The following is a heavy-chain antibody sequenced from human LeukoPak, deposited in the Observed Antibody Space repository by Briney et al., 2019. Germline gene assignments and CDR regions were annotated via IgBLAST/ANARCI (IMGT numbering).Heavy chain of an antibody. CDR1: GFTFSSYW. CDR3: AKEANYVWGTYRYTLFDY. V-gene: IGHV3-74*01. D-gene: IGHD3-16*02. J-gene: IGHJ4*02. Sequence: PGGSLRLSCAASGFTFSSYWMHWVRHAPGKGLVWVSRINSDGSSTSYADSVKGRFTISRDNAKNTLYLQMNSLRAEDTAVYYCAKEANYVWGTYRYTLFDYWGQGTLVTVSS. CDR2: INSDGSST.